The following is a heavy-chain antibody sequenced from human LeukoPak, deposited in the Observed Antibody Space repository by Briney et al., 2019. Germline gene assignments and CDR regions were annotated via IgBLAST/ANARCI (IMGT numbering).Heavy chain of an antibody. CDR1: GDSINNYY. CDR3: AGQTIDARHRGYYFDY. Sequence: SETLSVTCTVSGDSINNYYWSWIRQPPGKGLEWIGYMYYNGSPNYNPSLKSRVTISVDRSKKQFSLKLTSVTAADTAVYYCAGQTIDARHRGYYFDYWGQGTLVTVSS. D-gene: IGHD4/OR15-4a*01. J-gene: IGHJ4*02. CDR2: MYYNGSP. V-gene: IGHV4-59*03.